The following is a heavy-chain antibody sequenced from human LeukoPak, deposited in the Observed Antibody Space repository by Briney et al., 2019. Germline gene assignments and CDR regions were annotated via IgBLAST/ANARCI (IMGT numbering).Heavy chain of an antibody. Sequence: ASVKVSCKASGYTFTSYDINWVRQATGQGLEWMGRIIPIFGTANYAQKFQGRVTITTDESTSTAYMELSSLRSEDTAVYYCARGFYGSGSYYRSPPFDYWGQGTLVTVSS. CDR1: GYTFTSYD. J-gene: IGHJ4*02. D-gene: IGHD3-10*01. CDR2: IIPIFGTA. CDR3: ARGFYGSGSYYRSPPFDY. V-gene: IGHV1-69*05.